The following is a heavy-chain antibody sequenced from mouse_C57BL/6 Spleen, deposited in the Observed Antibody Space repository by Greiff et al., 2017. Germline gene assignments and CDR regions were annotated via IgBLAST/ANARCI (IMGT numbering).Heavy chain of an antibody. CDR3: ARFYSNYDFDY. CDR2: ISSGGSYT. V-gene: IGHV5-6*02. D-gene: IGHD2-5*01. J-gene: IGHJ2*01. CDR1: GFTFSSYG. Sequence: DVKLQESGGDLVKPGGSLKLSCAASGFTFSSYGMSWVRQTPDKRLEWVATISSGGSYTYYPDSVKGRFTISRDNAKNTLYLQMSSLKSEDTAMYYCARFYSNYDFDYWGQGTTFTVSS.